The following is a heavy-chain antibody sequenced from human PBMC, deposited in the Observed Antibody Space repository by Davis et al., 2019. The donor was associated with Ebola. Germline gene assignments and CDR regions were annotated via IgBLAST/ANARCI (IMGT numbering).Heavy chain of an antibody. Sequence: GGSLRLSCAASGFTFSSYWMSWVRQAPGKGLEWVANIKQDGSEKYYVDSVKGRFTISRDNAKNSLYLQMNSLRAEDTAVYYCARDKGLYYDFWSGYYFGAFDIWGQGTMVTVSS. CDR2: IKQDGSEK. CDR3: ARDKGLYYDFWSGYYFGAFDI. J-gene: IGHJ3*02. CDR1: GFTFSSYW. D-gene: IGHD3-3*01. V-gene: IGHV3-7*01.